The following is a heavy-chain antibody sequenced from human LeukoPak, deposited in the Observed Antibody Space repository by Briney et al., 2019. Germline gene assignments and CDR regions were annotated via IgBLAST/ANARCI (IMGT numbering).Heavy chain of an antibody. CDR1: GYTFTGYY. J-gene: IGHJ3*02. D-gene: IGHD3-10*01. CDR2: INPSGGST. Sequence: GASVKVSCKASGYTFTGYYMHWVRQAPGQGLEWMGIINPSGGSTNYAQRFQGRATMTRDTSTNTVYMDLSSLRSEDTAVYYCARDSRRIITMVRGAQMLGNAFDIWGQGTMVTVSS. V-gene: IGHV1-46*01. CDR3: ARDSRRIITMVRGAQMLGNAFDI.